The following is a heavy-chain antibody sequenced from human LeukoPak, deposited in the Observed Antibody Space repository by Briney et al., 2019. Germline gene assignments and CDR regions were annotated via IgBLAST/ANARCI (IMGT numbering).Heavy chain of an antibody. J-gene: IGHJ4*02. D-gene: IGHD3-22*01. CDR1: GITLSNYG. V-gene: IGHV3-23*01. Sequence: GGSLRLSCAVSGITLSNYGMSWVRQAPGKGLEWVSGISGSGDATYYADSVRGRFTVSRDNSKNTLYLQMSSLRAEDTALYFCARVLSIGFHYDYWGPGTLVTVSS. CDR2: ISGSGDAT. CDR3: ARVLSIGFHYDY.